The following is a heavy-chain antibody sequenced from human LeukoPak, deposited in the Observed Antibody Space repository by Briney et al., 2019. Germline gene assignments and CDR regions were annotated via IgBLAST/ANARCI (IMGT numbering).Heavy chain of an antibody. D-gene: IGHD3-10*01. J-gene: IGHJ6*02. CDR3: ARDRDGYYGMDV. V-gene: IGHV1-2*02. CDR2: INPNSGGT. CDR1: GYSFTSFA. Sequence: ASVKVSCKASGYSFTSFAISWVRQAPGQGLEWMGWINPNSGGTNYAQKFQGRVTMTRDTSISTAYKELSRLRSDDTAVYYCARDRDGYYGMDVWGQGTTVTVSS.